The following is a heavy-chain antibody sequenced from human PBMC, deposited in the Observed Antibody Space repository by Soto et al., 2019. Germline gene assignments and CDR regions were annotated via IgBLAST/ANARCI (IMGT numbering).Heavy chain of an antibody. CDR3: ARHTQVGRLPTAFDY. Sequence: PSETLSLTCTVSGGSISSSSYYWGWIRQPPGKGLEWIGSMYYSGSTYYNPSLKSRVTISVDTSKNQFSLKLSSVTAADTAVYYCARHTQVGRLPTAFDYWGQGTLVTVSS. V-gene: IGHV4-39*01. CDR1: GGSISSSSYY. D-gene: IGHD5-12*01. J-gene: IGHJ4*02. CDR2: MYYSGST.